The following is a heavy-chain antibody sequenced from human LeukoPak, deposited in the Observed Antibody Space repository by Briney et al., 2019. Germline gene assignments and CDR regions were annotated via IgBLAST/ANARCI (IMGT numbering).Heavy chain of an antibody. V-gene: IGHV3-23*01. D-gene: IGHD1-26*01. CDR2: ISGSGGST. CDR1: GFTFSSYA. J-gene: IGHJ4*02. CDR3: ANDVGATYFFDY. Sequence: GGSLRRSCAASGFTFSSYAMSWVRQAPGKGLEWVSAISGSGGSTYYADSVKGRFTISRDNSKNTLYLQMNSLRAEDTAVYYCANDVGATYFFDYWGQGTLVTVSS.